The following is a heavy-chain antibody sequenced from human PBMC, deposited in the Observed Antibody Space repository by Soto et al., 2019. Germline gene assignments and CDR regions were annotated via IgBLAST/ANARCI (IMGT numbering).Heavy chain of an antibody. CDR2: IIPMFGTT. V-gene: IGHV1-69*01. CDR1: GGTFSRYA. D-gene: IGHD6-13*01. J-gene: IGHJ5*01. CDR3: ARASIHGSSWYFWFDP. Sequence: QVQLVQSGAEVRKPGSSVKVSCKASGGTFSRYAINWVRQAPGQGLEWMGGIIPMFGTTNYAQKFKGRVTITEDESTSTVYMELNTLRAEDATVYYCARASIHGSSWYFWFDPWGQGTLFTVSS.